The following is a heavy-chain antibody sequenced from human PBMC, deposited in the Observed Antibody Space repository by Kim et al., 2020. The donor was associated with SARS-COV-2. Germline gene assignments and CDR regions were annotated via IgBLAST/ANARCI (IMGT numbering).Heavy chain of an antibody. J-gene: IGHJ4*02. CDR2: T. CDR3: ARGGSSWYFDY. V-gene: IGHV1-46*01. D-gene: IGHD6-13*01. Sequence: TSYAQKFQGRVTMTRDTSTSTVYMELSSLRSEDTAVYYCARGGSSWYFDYWGQGTLVTVSS.